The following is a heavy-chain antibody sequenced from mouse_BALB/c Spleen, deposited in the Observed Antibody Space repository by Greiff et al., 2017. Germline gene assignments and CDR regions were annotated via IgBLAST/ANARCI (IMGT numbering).Heavy chain of an antibody. V-gene: IGHV2-9*02. CDR3: ARGEDGYYAMDY. CDR1: GFSLTSYG. Sequence: VMLVESGPGLVAPSQSLSITCTVSGFSLTSYGVHWVRQPPGKGLEWLGVIWAGGSTNYNSALMSRLSISKDNSKSQVFLKMNSLQTDDTAMYYCARGEDGYYAMDYWGQGTSVTVSS. J-gene: IGHJ4*01. CDR2: IWAGGST. D-gene: IGHD2-3*01.